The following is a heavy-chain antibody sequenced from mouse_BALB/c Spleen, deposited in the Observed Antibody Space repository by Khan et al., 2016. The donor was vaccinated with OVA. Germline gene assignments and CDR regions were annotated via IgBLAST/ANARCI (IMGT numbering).Heavy chain of an antibody. CDR1: GDSITSGY. V-gene: IGHV3-8*02. CDR3: ARRSLNAMDY. Sequence: EVKLEVSGPSLVKPSQTLSLTCSVTGDSITSGYWNWIRKFPGNKLEYMGYISYSGSPYYNPSLKSRISITRDTSKNQYYLQLNSVTTEDTATYYCARRSLNAMDYWGQGTSVTVAS. CDR2: ISYSGSP. J-gene: IGHJ4*01.